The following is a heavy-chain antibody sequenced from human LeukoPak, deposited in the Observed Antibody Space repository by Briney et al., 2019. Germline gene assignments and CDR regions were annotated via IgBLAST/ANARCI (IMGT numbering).Heavy chain of an antibody. D-gene: IGHD3-22*01. V-gene: IGHV3-30*02. J-gene: IGHJ4*02. CDR2: IRYDGSNK. CDR3: AKDPHPYYYDSSGPPDDY. CDR1: GFTFSSYG. Sequence: GGSLRLSCAASGFTFSSYGMHWVRQAPGKGLEWVAFIRYDGSNKYYADSVKGRFTISRDNSKNTLYLQMNSLRAEDTAVYYCAKDPHPYYYDSSGPPDDYWGQGTLVTVSS.